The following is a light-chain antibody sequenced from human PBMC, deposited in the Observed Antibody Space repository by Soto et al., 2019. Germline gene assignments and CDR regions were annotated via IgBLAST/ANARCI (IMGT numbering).Light chain of an antibody. CDR2: AAS. J-gene: IGKJ1*01. CDR1: QSITSY. Sequence: DIPMTQSPSSLSASVGDRVTITCRASQSITSYLNWYQQKPGKAPQLLIYAASSLQSGVPSRFSGSGSGTDFTLTISSLQPEDFATYFCQKSYTTPWTFGQGTKVEVK. V-gene: IGKV1-39*01. CDR3: QKSYTTPWT.